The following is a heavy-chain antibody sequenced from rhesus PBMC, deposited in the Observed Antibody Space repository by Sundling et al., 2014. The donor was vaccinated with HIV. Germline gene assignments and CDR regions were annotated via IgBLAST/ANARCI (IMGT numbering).Heavy chain of an antibody. V-gene: IGHV3-103*01. Sequence: EVQLVESGGGLAKIGGSLRLSCAASGFTFSGYLMHWVRQAPGKGLEWVSAVSRGGTTYYADSVKGRFTISRDNSKNTVSLQMNRLKAEDTATYYCVKYAVGGRYCTTXTYGWYSSSGSRGTGTFRF. J-gene: IGHJ5-1*01. CDR1: GFTFSGYL. D-gene: IGHD5-24*01. CDR3: VKYAVGGRYCTTXTYGWYSSSGSRGTGTFRF. CDR2: VSRGGTT.